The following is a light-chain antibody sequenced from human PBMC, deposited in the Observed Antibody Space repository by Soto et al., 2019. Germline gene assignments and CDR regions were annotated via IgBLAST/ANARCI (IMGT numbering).Light chain of an antibody. CDR1: SSDVGAYNS. V-gene: IGLV2-8*01. CDR3: SSYAGATNLV. CDR2: EVS. J-gene: IGLJ2*01. Sequence: QSALTQPPSASGSPGQSVTISCTGTSSDVGAYNSVSWYQHYPGKAPKLLIYEVSKRPSGVPDRFSGSKSGSTASLTVSGLQAEDEADYYCSSYAGATNLVFGGGTKLTVL.